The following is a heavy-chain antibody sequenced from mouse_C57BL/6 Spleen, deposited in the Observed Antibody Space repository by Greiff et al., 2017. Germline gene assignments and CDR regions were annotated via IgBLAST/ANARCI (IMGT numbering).Heavy chain of an antibody. Sequence: EVQLQQSGPVLVKPGASVKMSCKASGYTFTDSYMNWVKQSHGKSLEWIGVINPYNGGTSYNQKVKGKATLTVDKSSSTAYMELNSLTSEDSAVYYCARRAGYYGSSTDFDYWGQGTTLTVSS. J-gene: IGHJ2*01. CDR1: GYTFTDSY. D-gene: IGHD1-1*01. CDR3: ARRAGYYGSSTDFDY. V-gene: IGHV1-19*01. CDR2: INPYNGGT.